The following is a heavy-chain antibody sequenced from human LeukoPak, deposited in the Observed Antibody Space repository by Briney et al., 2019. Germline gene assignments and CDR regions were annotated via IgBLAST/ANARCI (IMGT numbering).Heavy chain of an antibody. Sequence: GALRLSCAASGFTFDDYAMHWVRQPPGKGLEWIGYIYYTGSTNYNPSLKSRVTISVDTSKYQFSLKLSSVTAADTAVYYCAGGLRLEYLYDYWGQGTLVTVSS. V-gene: IGHV4-59*01. J-gene: IGHJ4*02. D-gene: IGHD5-12*01. CDR1: GFTFDDYA. CDR3: AGGLRLEYLYDY. CDR2: IYYTGST.